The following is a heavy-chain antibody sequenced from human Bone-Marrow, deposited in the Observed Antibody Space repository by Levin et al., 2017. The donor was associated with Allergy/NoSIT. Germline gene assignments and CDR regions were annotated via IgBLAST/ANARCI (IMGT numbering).Heavy chain of an antibody. CDR3: ARFNPYQYYFDY. J-gene: IGHJ4*02. CDR2: IYYSGST. Sequence: SETLSLTYTVSGGSISSYYWSWIRQPPGKGLECIGYIYYSGSTKYNPSLNNRDTISLDMSKNQFSLKLSSVTAADTAVYYCARFNPYQYYFDYWGQGTLVAVSS. V-gene: IGHV4-59*01. CDR1: GGSISSYY.